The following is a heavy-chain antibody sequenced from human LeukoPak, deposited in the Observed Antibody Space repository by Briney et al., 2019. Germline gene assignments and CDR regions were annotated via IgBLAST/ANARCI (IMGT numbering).Heavy chain of an antibody. CDR2: IDYDGGSG. V-gene: IGHV3-23*01. D-gene: IGHD1-26*01. Sequence: GGSLRLSCTVSGFTLSSYEMSWIRQAPGKGLEWVSSIDYDGGSGHYADSVRGRFTISRDNSNNTLFLHLNSLRGEDTAVYYCAKGDTTWELPHDYWGQGTLVTVSS. CDR3: AKGDTTWELPHDY. J-gene: IGHJ4*02. CDR1: GFTLSSYE.